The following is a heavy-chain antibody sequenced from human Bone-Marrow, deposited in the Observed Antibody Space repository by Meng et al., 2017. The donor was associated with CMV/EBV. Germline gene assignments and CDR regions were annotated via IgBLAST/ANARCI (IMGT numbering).Heavy chain of an antibody. V-gene: IGHV4-38-2*02. CDR1: SYSISSGYY. CDR3: ARVRYSTSPPRGFYFDY. Sequence: SETLSLTCTVSSYSISSGYYWGWIRQPPGKGLEWIGSIYHSGSTYYNPSLKSRVAVLVDTSKNQFSLKLSSVTAADTAIYHCARVRYSTSPPRGFYFDYWGQGTLVTGSS. D-gene: IGHD5-12*01. CDR2: IYHSGST. J-gene: IGHJ4*02.